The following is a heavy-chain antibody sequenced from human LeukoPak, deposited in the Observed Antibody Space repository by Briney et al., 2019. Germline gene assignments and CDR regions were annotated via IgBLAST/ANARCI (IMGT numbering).Heavy chain of an antibody. CDR2: MNPNSGNT. V-gene: IGHV1-8*01. CDR3: ARGGRYFDWLSLWGDAFDI. J-gene: IGHJ3*02. D-gene: IGHD3-9*01. CDR1: GYTFTSYD. Sequence: ASVKVSCKASGYTFTSYDINWVRQAPGQGLEWMGWMNPNSGNTGYAQKFQGRVTMTRNTSISTAYMELSSLRSEDTAVYYCARGGRYFDWLSLWGDAFDIWGQGTVVTVSS.